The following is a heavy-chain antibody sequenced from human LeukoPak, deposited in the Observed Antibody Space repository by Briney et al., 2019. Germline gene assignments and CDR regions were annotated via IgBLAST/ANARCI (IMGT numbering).Heavy chain of an antibody. V-gene: IGHV3-30*03. CDR2: ISYDGSNK. D-gene: IGHD6-13*01. CDR1: GFTFSSYG. CDR3: ARVSSSWHYFDY. J-gene: IGHJ4*02. Sequence: GGSLRLSCAASGFTFSSYGMHWVRQAPGKGLEWVAVISYDGSNKNYVDSVKGRFTISRDNSKNSLYLQMDSLRAEDTAVYYCARVSSSWHYFDYWGQGTLVTVSS.